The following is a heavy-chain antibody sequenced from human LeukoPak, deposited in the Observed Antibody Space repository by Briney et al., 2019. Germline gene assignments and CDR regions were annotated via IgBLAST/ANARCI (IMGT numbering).Heavy chain of an antibody. V-gene: IGHV3-21*01. CDR2: ISSSSSYI. Sequence: GGSLRLSCAASGFTFSSYSMNWVRQAPGKGLEWVSSISSSSSYIYYADSVKGRFTISRDNAKNSLYLQMNSLRAEDTAVYYCARDRPSKYHYDSSGTWGQGTMVTVSS. CDR1: GFTFSSYS. D-gene: IGHD3-22*01. J-gene: IGHJ3*01. CDR3: ARDRPSKYHYDSSGT.